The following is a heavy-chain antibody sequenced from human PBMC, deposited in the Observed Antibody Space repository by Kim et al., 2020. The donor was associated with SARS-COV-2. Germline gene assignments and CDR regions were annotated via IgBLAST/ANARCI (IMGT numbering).Heavy chain of an antibody. Sequence: GGSLRLSCAASGFTFSSYSMNWVRQAPGKGLEWVSSISSSSSYIYYADSVKGRFTISRDNSKNSLYLQMNSLRAEDTAVYYCARDSPGDYYYYGMDVWGQGTTVTVSS. CDR3: ARDSPGDYYYYGMDV. CDR1: GFTFSSYS. CDR2: ISSSSSYI. V-gene: IGHV3-21*01. D-gene: IGHD4-17*01. J-gene: IGHJ6*02.